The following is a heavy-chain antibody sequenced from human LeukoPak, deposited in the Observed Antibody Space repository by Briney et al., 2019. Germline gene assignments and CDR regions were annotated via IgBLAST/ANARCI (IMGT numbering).Heavy chain of an antibody. Sequence: SETLSLTCTVSGGSISSSSYYWGWIRHPPGKGLEWIGSIYYSGSTYYNPSLKSRVTISVDTSKNQFSPKLSSVTAADTAVYYCARHYYDFWSGYLDWFDPWGQGTLVTVSS. J-gene: IGHJ5*02. CDR1: GGSISSSSYY. D-gene: IGHD3-3*01. CDR3: ARHYYDFWSGYLDWFDP. V-gene: IGHV4-39*01. CDR2: IYYSGST.